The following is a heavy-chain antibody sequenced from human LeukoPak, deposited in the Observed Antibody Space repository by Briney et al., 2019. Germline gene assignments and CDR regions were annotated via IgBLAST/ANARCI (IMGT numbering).Heavy chain of an antibody. D-gene: IGHD5-24*01. V-gene: IGHV3-30*18. CDR2: ISYDGSNK. J-gene: IGHJ4*02. Sequence: GGSLRLSCAASGLTFSSYGMHGFGRAPGKGLRWVAVISYDGSNKYYADSVKGRFTISRDNSKNTLYLQMNSLRAEDTAVYYCAKDHRRDGYNAFDYWGQGPLVTVSS. CDR1: GLTFSSYG. CDR3: AKDHRRDGYNAFDY.